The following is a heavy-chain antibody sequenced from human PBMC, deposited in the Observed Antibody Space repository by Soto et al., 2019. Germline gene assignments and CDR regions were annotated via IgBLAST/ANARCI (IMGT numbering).Heavy chain of an antibody. CDR1: DDTFTNYP. V-gene: IGHV1-18*04. D-gene: IGHD1-26*01. CDR2: ISAYNGNT. J-gene: IGHJ4*02. CDR3: ASGKLVRRTSALGY. Sequence: QVQLVQSGAEVKKPGASVKVSCKASDDTFTNYPISWVRQAPGQGLEWMGWISAYNGNTDYAQKVQGRITLTTDTSTSTAFMELRSLTSDDTAVYYCASGKLVRRTSALGYWGPGTLVTVSS.